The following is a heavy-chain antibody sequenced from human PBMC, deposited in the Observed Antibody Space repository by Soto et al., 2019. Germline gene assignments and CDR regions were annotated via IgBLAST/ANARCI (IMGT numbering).Heavy chain of an antibody. D-gene: IGHD4-17*01. J-gene: IGHJ6*02. CDR3: VRDPPPDRETVYMDV. Sequence: PGGSLRLSCAASGFTFSDFYMSWVRQAPGKGLEWISYISSSGSLIYYADSVKGRFTISRDNANNSLYLQMNNLRVEDTAVYYCVRDPPPDRETVYMDVWGPGNTVTVSS. V-gene: IGHV3-11*01. CDR2: ISSSGSLI. CDR1: GFTFSDFY.